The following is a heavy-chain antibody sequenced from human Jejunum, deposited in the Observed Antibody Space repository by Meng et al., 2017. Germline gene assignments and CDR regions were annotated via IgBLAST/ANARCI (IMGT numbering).Heavy chain of an antibody. J-gene: IGHJ4*02. Sequence: EVQLLESGGGLVQPGVSLRLSCAASGFTFSSYAMTWVRQAPGKGLEWVSGITNSGDSTYFADSVKGRFTISRDNSKNTLYLQMNSLRVEDTAIYYCAKGARAVANSFFDYWGQGTLVTVSS. V-gene: IGHV3-23*01. CDR1: GFTFSSYA. D-gene: IGHD6-19*01. CDR3: AKGARAVANSFFDY. CDR2: ITNSGDST.